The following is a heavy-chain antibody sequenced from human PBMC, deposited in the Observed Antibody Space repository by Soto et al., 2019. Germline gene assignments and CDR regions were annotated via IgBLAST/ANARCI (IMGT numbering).Heavy chain of an antibody. CDR3: AREDCSGGSCYLGPYYYYGMDV. D-gene: IGHD2-15*01. CDR1: GGTFSSYA. CDR2: IIPIFGTA. V-gene: IGHV1-69*13. Sequence: SVKVSCKASGGTFSSYAISWVRQAPGQGLEWMGGIIPIFGTANYAQKFRGRVTITADESTSTAYMELSSLRSEDTAVYYCAREDCSGGSCYLGPYYYYGMDVWGQGTTVTVSS. J-gene: IGHJ6*02.